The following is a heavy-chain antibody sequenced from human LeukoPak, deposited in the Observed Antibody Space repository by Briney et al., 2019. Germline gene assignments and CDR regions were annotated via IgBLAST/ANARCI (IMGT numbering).Heavy chain of an antibody. J-gene: IGHJ4*02. V-gene: IGHV3-7*03. CDR3: ARARTWIQLWLPGY. D-gene: IGHD5-18*01. CDR1: GFTFSSYW. Sequence: GGSLRLSCAASGFTFSSYWMSWVRQAPGKGLEWVANIKQDGSEKYYVDSVKGRFTISRDNAKNSLYLQMNSLRAEDTAVYYCARARTWIQLWLPGYWGQGTLVTVSP. CDR2: IKQDGSEK.